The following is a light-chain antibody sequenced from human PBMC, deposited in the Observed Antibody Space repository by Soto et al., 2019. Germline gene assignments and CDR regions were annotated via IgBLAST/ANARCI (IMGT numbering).Light chain of an antibody. CDR2: GAS. CDR1: QSVGSN. CDR3: QQYNNWPPWT. Sequence: EIVMTQSPATLSVSPGERATLSCRASQSVGSNLAWYQQKPGQAPRLLIYGASIRATGIPASFSGSGSGTEFTLTISSLQSEDFAVYYCQQYNNWPPWTFGNGTKVEIK. J-gene: IGKJ1*01. V-gene: IGKV3-15*01.